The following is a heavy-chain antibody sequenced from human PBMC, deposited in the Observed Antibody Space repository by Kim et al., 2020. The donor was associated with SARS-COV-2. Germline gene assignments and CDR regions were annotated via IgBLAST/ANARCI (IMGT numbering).Heavy chain of an antibody. CDR2: IKPDGSET. CDR3: ARPGITEGVDY. J-gene: IGHJ4*02. D-gene: IGHD6-13*01. V-gene: IGHV3-7*01. CDR1: GLAFNNNW. Sequence: GGSLRLSCAASGLAFNNNWMSWLRQTPGKGPEWVAHIKPDGSETYYGDSVKGRFTISRDNTKNSLFLQMNGLKVEDTAVYHCARPGITEGVDYWGQGTLVTVSS.